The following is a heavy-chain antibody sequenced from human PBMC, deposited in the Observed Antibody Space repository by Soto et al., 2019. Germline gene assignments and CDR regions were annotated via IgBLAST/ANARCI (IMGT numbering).Heavy chain of an antibody. J-gene: IGHJ4*02. CDR2: INSDGSST. Sequence: EVQLVESGGGLVQPGGSLRLSCAASEFTFSNYWMHWVRQAPGKGLVWVSRINSDGSSTSYADSVKGRFTMSRDNAKNTLFLQMNSLRAEDTAVYYCGAGQSGYSYVRDWGQGTLVSVSS. V-gene: IGHV3-74*01. D-gene: IGHD5-18*01. CDR1: EFTFSNYW. CDR3: GAGQSGYSYVRD.